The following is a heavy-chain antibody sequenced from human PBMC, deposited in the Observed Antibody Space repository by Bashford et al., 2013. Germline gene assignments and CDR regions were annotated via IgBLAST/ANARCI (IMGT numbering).Heavy chain of an antibody. CDR3: ARIFSNYDFWSGYYRYYFDY. Sequence: LAHIFSNDEKSYSTSLKSRLTISKDTSKSQVVLTMTNMDPVDTATYYCARIFSNYDFWSGYYRYYFDYWGQGTLVTVSS. V-gene: IGHV2-26*01. J-gene: IGHJ4*02. CDR2: IFSNDEK. D-gene: IGHD3-3*01.